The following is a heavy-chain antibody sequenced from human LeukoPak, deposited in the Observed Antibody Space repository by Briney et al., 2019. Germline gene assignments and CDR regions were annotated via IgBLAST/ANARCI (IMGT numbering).Heavy chain of an antibody. CDR3: ARDRRRMAVAGTEVEDAFDI. CDR2: IKQDGSEK. CDR1: GFTLSSYW. V-gene: IGHV3-7*01. J-gene: IGHJ3*02. D-gene: IGHD6-13*01. Sequence: GGSLRLSCAASGFTLSSYWMSWVRQAPGKGLEWVANIKQDGSEKYYVDSVKGRFTISRDNAKNSLYLQMNSQRAEDTAVYYCARDRRRMAVAGTEVEDAFDIWGQGTMVTVSS.